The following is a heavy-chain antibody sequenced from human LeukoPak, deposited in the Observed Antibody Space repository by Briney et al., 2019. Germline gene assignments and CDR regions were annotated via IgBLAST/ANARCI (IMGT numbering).Heavy chain of an antibody. J-gene: IGHJ6*03. Sequence: ASVKFSCKASGYTFTSYYMHWVRQAPGQGLEWMGIINPSGGSTSYAQKFQGRVTMTRDTSTSTVYMELSSLRSEDTAVYYCARDRGEYYYYYYMDVWGKGTTVTVSS. CDR1: GYTFTSYY. V-gene: IGHV1-46*01. CDR3: ARDRGEYYYYYYMDV. CDR2: INPSGGST.